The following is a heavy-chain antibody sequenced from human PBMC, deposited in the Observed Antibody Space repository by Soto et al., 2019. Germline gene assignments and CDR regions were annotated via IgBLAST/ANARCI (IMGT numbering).Heavy chain of an antibody. CDR1: GFTFSSYD. CDR2: IGTAGDT. D-gene: IGHD6-13*01. J-gene: IGHJ6*02. V-gene: IGHV3-13*01. CDR3: AREAPYSSSWGMYYYYGMDV. Sequence: GGSLRLSCAASGFTFSSYDMHWVRQATGKGLEWGSAIGTAGDTDYPGSVKGRFTISRENAKNSLYLQMNSLRAGDTAVYYCAREAPYSSSWGMYYYYGMDVWGQGTTVTVSS.